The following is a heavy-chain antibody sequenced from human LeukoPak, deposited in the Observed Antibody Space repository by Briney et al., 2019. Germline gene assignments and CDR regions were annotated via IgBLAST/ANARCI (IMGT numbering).Heavy chain of an antibody. D-gene: IGHD4-23*01. V-gene: IGHV4-39*07. CDR1: GGSFSSNSYY. CDR2: INHSGST. Sequence: SETLSLTCTVSGGSFSSNSYYWGWIRQPPGKGLEWIGEINHSGSTNYNPSLKSRVTISVDTSKNQFSLKLSSVTAADTAVYYCARAGGNHLPHPLDHWGQGTLVTVSS. J-gene: IGHJ4*02. CDR3: ARAGGNHLPHPLDH.